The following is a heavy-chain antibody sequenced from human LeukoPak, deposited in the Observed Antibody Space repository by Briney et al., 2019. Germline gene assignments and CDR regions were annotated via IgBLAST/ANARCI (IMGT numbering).Heavy chain of an antibody. CDR2: ISGSGGST. V-gene: IGHV3-23*01. D-gene: IGHD3-16*01. Sequence: GGSLRLSCAASGFTFSSYAMRWVRQAPGKGLEWVSAISGSGGSTYYADSVKGRFTISRDNSKNTLYLQMNSLRAEDTAVYYCAKDLGGGGYFDYWGQGTLVTVSS. J-gene: IGHJ4*02. CDR1: GFTFSSYA. CDR3: AKDLGGGGYFDY.